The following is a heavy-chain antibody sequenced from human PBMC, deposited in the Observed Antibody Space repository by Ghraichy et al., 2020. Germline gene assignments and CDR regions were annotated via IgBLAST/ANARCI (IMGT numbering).Heavy chain of an antibody. Sequence: SETLSLTCAVYGGSFSGYYWSWIRQPPGKGLEWIGEINHSGSTNYTPSLKSRLTISVDTSKNKFSLKLSSVTAADTAVYYCAVTYYDFWSGSPQRYFDYWGQGSLVTVSS. J-gene: IGHJ4*02. CDR2: INHSGST. V-gene: IGHV4-34*01. CDR3: AVTYYDFWSGSPQRYFDY. CDR1: GGSFSGYY. D-gene: IGHD3-3*01.